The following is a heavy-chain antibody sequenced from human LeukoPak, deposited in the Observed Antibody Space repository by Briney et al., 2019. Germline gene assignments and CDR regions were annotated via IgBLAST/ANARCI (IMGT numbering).Heavy chain of an antibody. V-gene: IGHV1-3*01. D-gene: IGHD3-10*01. CDR3: ARSMVRGVITRPYWFDP. CDR1: GYTFTSYA. CDR2: INAGNGNT. Sequence: ASVKVSCKASGYTFTSYAMHWVRQAPGQRLEWMGWINAGNGNTKHSQKFQGRVTITRDTSASTAYMELSSLRSEDTAVYYCARSMVRGVITRPYWFDPWGQGTLVTASS. J-gene: IGHJ5*02.